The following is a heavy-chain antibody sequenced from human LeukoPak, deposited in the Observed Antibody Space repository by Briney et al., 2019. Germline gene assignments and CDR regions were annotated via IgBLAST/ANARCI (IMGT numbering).Heavy chain of an antibody. CDR3: ARSNADIVVVPAAIPFDY. CDR1: GFTFSSYS. J-gene: IGHJ4*02. CDR2: ISSSSSYI. V-gene: IGHV3-21*01. Sequence: GSLRLSCAASGFTFSSYSMNWVRQAPGKGLEWVSSISSSSSYIYYADSVKGRFTISRDNAKNSLYLQMNSLRAEDTAVYYCARSNADIVVVPAAIPFDYWGQGTLVTVSS. D-gene: IGHD2-2*01.